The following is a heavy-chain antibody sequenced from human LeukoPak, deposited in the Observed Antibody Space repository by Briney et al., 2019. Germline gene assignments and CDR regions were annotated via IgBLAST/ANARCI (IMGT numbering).Heavy chain of an antibody. Sequence: SETLSLTCTVSGGSISSYYWSWIRQPAGKGLEWIGRIYTSGSTNYNPSLKSRVTMSVDTSKNRFSLRLSSVTAADTAVYFCARHPWGGYSGYEFDYWGQGTLVTVSS. V-gene: IGHV4-4*07. CDR3: ARHPWGGYSGYEFDY. J-gene: IGHJ4*02. CDR1: GGSISSYY. CDR2: IYTSGST. D-gene: IGHD5-12*01.